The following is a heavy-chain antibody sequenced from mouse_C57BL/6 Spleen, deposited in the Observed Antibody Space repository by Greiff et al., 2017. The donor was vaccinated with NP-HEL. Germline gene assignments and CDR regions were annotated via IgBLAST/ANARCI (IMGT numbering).Heavy chain of an antibody. D-gene: IGHD2-3*01. CDR1: GFTFSSYG. CDR3: ARRVDGYYFDY. CDR2: ISSGGSYT. J-gene: IGHJ2*01. V-gene: IGHV5-6*02. Sequence: EVMLVESGGDLVKPGGSLKLSCAASGFTFSSYGMSWVRQTPDKRLEWVATISSGGSYTYYPDSVKGRFTISRDNAKNTLYLQMSSLKSEDTAMYYCARRVDGYYFDYWGQGTTLTVSS.